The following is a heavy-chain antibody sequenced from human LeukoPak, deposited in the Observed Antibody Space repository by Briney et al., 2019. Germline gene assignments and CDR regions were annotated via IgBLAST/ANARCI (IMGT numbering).Heavy chain of an antibody. CDR2: ISWNSGSI. Sequence: GGSLRLSCAASGFTFDDYAMHWVRQAPGKGLEWVSGISWNSGSIGYADSVKGRFTISRDNAKNSLYLRMNSLRAEDTALYYCAKGLSSSSWYFDYWGQGTLVTVSS. J-gene: IGHJ4*02. D-gene: IGHD6-13*01. V-gene: IGHV3-9*01. CDR3: AKGLSSSSWYFDY. CDR1: GFTFDDYA.